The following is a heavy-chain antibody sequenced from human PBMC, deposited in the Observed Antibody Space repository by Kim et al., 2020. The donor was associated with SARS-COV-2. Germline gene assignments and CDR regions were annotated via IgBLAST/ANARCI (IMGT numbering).Heavy chain of an antibody. V-gene: IGHV4-61*02. CDR3: ARAPVVNAFFDL. CDR1: GGSISSGSYY. D-gene: IGHD2-21*01. CDR2: IYTSGST. Sequence: SETLSLTCTVSGGSISSGSYYWSWIRQPAGKGLEWIGRIYTSGSTNYNPSLKSRVTISVDTSKNQFSLKLSSVTAADTAVYYCARAPVVNAFFDLWGRGTLVTVSS. J-gene: IGHJ2*01.